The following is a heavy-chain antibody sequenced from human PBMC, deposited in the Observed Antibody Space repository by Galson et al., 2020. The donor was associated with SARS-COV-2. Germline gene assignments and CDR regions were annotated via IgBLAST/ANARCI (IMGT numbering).Heavy chain of an antibody. J-gene: IGHJ4*02. Sequence: TGGSLRLSCAASGFTVSNKYMSWVRQAPGKGLEWVSVIYMDGSTNYADSVKGRFAISRDESKNTLYLQMNRLRPEDTAVYYCVRDDGVSPYDHWGQGTQVTVSS. CDR3: VRDDGVSPYDH. CDR2: IYMDGST. D-gene: IGHD3-16*01. CDR1: GFTVSNKY. V-gene: IGHV3-66*01.